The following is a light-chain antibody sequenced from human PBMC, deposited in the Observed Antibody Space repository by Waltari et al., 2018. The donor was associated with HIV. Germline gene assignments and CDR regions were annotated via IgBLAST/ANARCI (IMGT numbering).Light chain of an antibody. CDR1: QSILYSSNNKNY. Sequence: DIVMTQSPDSLAVSLGERDTINCKSSQSILYSSNNKNYFALYQQKPGHPPRLLISWASTRESGVPDRFSGSGSGTDFTLTISSLQADDVAVYYCQQYYSPPPTFGQGTKLDIK. CDR3: QQYYSPPPT. CDR2: WAS. J-gene: IGKJ2*01. V-gene: IGKV4-1*01.